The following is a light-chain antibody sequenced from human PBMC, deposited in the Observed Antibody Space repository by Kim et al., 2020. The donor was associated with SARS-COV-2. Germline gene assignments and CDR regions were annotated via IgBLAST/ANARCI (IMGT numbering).Light chain of an antibody. CDR2: DVS. J-gene: IGLJ2*01. Sequence: QSNTISCTGTSSDVGGYNYVSWYQQHPGKAPKLMIYDVSNRPSGVSNRFSGSKSGNTASLTISGLQAEDEADYYCSSYTSSSTNVVFGGGTQLTVL. V-gene: IGLV2-14*03. CDR3: SSYTSSSTNVV. CDR1: SSDVGGYNY.